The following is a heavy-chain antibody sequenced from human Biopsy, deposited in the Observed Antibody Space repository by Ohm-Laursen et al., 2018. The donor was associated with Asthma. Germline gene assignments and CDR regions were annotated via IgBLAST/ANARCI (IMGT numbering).Heavy chain of an antibody. J-gene: IGHJ5*01. CDR3: ARDLLGYCTSSACYGFDS. Sequence: SQTLSLTCTVSGGSLSSGPYYWSWVRQHPGKGLEWIGYINYSGSTFYSPSLESRVTVSVDTSKNQFSLKLSSVTAADTAVYYCARDLLGYCTSSACYGFDSWGQGTLVTVSS. D-gene: IGHD2-8*01. CDR1: GGSLSSGPYY. CDR2: INYSGST. V-gene: IGHV4-31*03.